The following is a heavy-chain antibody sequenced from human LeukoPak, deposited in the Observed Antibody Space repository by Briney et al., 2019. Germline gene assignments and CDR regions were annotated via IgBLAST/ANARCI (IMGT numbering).Heavy chain of an antibody. CDR1: GGSISSYY. D-gene: IGHD6-13*01. Sequence: SETLSLTCTVSGGSISSYYWSWIRQPPGKGLEWIGYIYYSGSTNYNPSLKSRVTISVDTSKNQFSLKLSSVTAADTAVYYCVRALYSSSWYDYWGQGTLVTVSS. J-gene: IGHJ4*02. CDR2: IYYSGST. V-gene: IGHV4-59*01. CDR3: VRALYSSSWYDY.